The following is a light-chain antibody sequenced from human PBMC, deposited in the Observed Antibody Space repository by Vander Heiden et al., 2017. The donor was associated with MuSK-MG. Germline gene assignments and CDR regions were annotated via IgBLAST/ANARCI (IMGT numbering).Light chain of an antibody. CDR1: QSISSY. CDR3: QQSYVRAYT. V-gene: IGKV1-39*01. CDR2: AAS. J-gene: IGKJ2*01. Sequence: DIQMTQSPSSLSASVGDRVTITCRASQSISSYLNWYQQKPGKAPKLLIYAASSLQSGVPSRFSGSGSGTEFTLTISSLQPEDFATYYCQQSYVRAYTFGRGTKLEIK.